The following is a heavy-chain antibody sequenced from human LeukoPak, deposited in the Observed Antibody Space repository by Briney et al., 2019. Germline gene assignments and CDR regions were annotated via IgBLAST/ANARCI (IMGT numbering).Heavy chain of an antibody. CDR3: ASQTVAGRDY. Sequence: PGGSLRLSCAASGFTFDDYAMHWVRQAPGKGLEWVSGISWNSGSIGYADSVKGRFTISRDNAKNSLYLQMNSLRAEDTALYYCASQTVAGRDYWGQGTLVTVSS. CDR1: GFTFDDYA. J-gene: IGHJ4*02. D-gene: IGHD6-19*01. V-gene: IGHV3-9*01. CDR2: ISWNSGSI.